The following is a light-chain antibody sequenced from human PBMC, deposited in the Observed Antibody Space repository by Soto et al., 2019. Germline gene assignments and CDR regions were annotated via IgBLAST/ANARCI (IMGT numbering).Light chain of an antibody. J-gene: IGKJ3*01. CDR2: GAS. CDR3: QQYGSSPPRFT. CDR1: QSVSSNY. V-gene: IGKV3-20*01. Sequence: EIVLTQSPGTLSLSPGERATLSCRATQSVSSNYLAWYQQKPGQAPRLLIYGASSRATGTPDRFSGSGSGTDLTLTISRLEPEDFAVYYCQQYGSSPPRFTFGPGTKVDIK.